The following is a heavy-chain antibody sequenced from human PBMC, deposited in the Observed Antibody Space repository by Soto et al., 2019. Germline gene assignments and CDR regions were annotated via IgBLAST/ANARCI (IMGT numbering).Heavy chain of an antibody. CDR1: GFTFSSYG. CDR2: ISYDGSNK. D-gene: IGHD6-13*01. V-gene: IGHV3-30*18. J-gene: IGHJ4*02. Sequence: QVQLVESGGGVVQPGRSLRLSCAASGFTFSSYGMHWVRQAPGKGLEWVAVISYDGSNKYYADSVKGRFTISRDNSKNTLYLQMNSLRAEDTAVYYCAKRNSYSSSWPYFDYWGQGTLVTVSS. CDR3: AKRNSYSSSWPYFDY.